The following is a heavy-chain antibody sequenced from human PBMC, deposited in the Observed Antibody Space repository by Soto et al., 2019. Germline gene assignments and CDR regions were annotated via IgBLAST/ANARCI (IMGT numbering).Heavy chain of an antibody. V-gene: IGHV3-21*01. CDR1: GFTFSSYS. D-gene: IGHD6-19*01. CDR2: ISSSSSDI. J-gene: IGHJ4*02. Sequence: EVQLVESGGGLVKPGGSLRRSCAASGFTFSSYSMNWVRQAPGKGLEWVSSISSSSSDIYYADSVKGRFTISSANAKKSLYLQMNSLRAEDTAVYYCARVRAVDEAPDYWGQGTLVTVAS. CDR3: ARVRAVDEAPDY.